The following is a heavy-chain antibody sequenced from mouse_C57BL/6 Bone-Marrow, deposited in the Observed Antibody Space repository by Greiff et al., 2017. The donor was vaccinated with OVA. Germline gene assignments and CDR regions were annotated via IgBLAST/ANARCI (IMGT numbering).Heavy chain of an antibody. V-gene: IGHV1-54*01. CDR3: ARDYPLAY. CDR1: GYAFTNYL. CDR2: INPGSGGT. Sequence: VQLKQSGAELVRPGTSVKVSCKASGYAFTNYLIEWVKQRPGQGLEWIGVINPGSGGTNYNEKFKGKATLTADKSSSTAYMQLSSLTSEDSAVYFCARDYPLAYWGQGTLVTVSA. J-gene: IGHJ3*01. D-gene: IGHD5-5*01.